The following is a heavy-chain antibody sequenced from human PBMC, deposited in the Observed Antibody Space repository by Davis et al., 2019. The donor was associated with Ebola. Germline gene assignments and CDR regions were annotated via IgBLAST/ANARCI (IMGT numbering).Heavy chain of an antibody. CDR3: ARERGDFWSGYYTRWFDP. D-gene: IGHD3-3*01. J-gene: IGHJ5*02. CDR2: ISSSSSYI. Sequence: PGGSLRLSCAASGFTFSSYSMNWVRQAPGKGLEWVSSISSSSSYIYYADSVKGRFTISRDNAKNSLSLQMNSLRAEDTAVYYCARERGDFWSGYYTRWFDPWGQGTLVTVSS. CDR1: GFTFSSYS. V-gene: IGHV3-21*01.